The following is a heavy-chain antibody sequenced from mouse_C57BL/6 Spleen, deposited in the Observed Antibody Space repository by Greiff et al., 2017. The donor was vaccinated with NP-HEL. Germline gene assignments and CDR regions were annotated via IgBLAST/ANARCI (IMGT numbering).Heavy chain of an antibody. D-gene: IGHD6-1*01. J-gene: IGHJ1*03. CDR3: VRSEAWYFDV. CDR2: IRSKSNNYAT. Sequence: GGGLVQPKGSLTLSCAASGFSFNTYAMNWVRQAPGKGLEWVARIRSKSNNYATYYADSVKDRFTISRDDSESMLYLQMNNLKTEDTAMYYCVRSEAWYFDVWGTGTTVTVSS. V-gene: IGHV10-1*01. CDR1: GFSFNTYA.